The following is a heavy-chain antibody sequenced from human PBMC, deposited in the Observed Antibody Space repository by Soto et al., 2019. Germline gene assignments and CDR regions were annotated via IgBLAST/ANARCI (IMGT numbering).Heavy chain of an antibody. CDR1: GYTFTSYG. CDR3: AVQGYCSGGSCYYYYGMDV. CDR2: ISAYNGNT. V-gene: IGHV1-18*01. Sequence: GASVKVSCKASGYTFTSYGISWVRQAPGQGLEWMGWISAYNGNTNYAQKLQGRVTITADESTSTAYMELSSLRSEDTAVYYCAVQGYCSGGSCYYYYGMDVWGQGTTVTVSS. J-gene: IGHJ6*02. D-gene: IGHD2-15*01.